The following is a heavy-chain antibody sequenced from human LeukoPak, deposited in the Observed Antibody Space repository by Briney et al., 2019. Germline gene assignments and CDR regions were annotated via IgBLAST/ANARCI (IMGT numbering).Heavy chain of an antibody. CDR3: ARMSNYYDTSGYYHSLDY. V-gene: IGHV4-4*07. Sequence: PSETLSLTCTVSGGSISNYYWSWIRQPAGKGLEWIGRIYASGSTNYNPSLQSRVTISVDRSKNQFSLKLSSVTAADTAVYYCARMSNYYDTSGYYHSLDYWGQGTLVTVSS. J-gene: IGHJ4*02. CDR1: GGSISNYY. CDR2: IYASGST. D-gene: IGHD3-22*01.